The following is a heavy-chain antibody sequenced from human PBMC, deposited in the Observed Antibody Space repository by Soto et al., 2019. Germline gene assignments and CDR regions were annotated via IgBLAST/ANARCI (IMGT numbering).Heavy chain of an antibody. CDR1: GGTFSSYA. V-gene: IGHV1-69*13. J-gene: IGHJ6*02. CDR2: IIPIFGTA. D-gene: IGHD2-2*01. Sequence: SVKVSCKASGGTFSSYAISWVRQAPGQGLEWMGGIIPIFGTANYAQKYQGRDTITADESTSTAYMELSSLRSEDTAVYYCARDCSSTSCSSSTAAIYYYYGMDVWGQGTTVTVSS. CDR3: ARDCSSTSCSSSTAAIYYYYGMDV.